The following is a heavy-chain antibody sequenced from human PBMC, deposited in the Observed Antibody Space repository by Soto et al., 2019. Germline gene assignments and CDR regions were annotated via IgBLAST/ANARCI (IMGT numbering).Heavy chain of an antibody. Sequence: SETLSLTCTFSGCSVSSGSYYLSWIRQPPGKGLEWIGYTYYSGSTNYNPSLKSRVTISVDTSKNQFSLKLSSVTAADTAVYYCARRGSGSYSDYWGQGTLVTVSS. D-gene: IGHD1-26*01. V-gene: IGHV4-61*01. J-gene: IGHJ4*02. CDR1: GCSVSSGSYY. CDR3: ARRGSGSYSDY. CDR2: TYYSGST.